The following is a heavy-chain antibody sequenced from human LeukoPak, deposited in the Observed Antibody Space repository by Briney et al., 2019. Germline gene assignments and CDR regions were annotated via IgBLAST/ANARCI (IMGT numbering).Heavy chain of an antibody. J-gene: IGHJ4*02. V-gene: IGHV1-2*06. CDR3: ARKPIVGATFDY. CDR2: INPNSGGT. D-gene: IGHD1-26*01. CDR1: GYTFTSYY. Sequence: ASVKVSCKASGYTFTSYYMHWVRQAPGQGLEWMGRINPNSGGTNYAQKFQGRVAMTRDTSISTAYMELSRLRSDDTAVYYCARKPIVGATFDYWGQGTLVTVSS.